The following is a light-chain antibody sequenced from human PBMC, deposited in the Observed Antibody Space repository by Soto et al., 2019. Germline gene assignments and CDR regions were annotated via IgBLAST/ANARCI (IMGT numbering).Light chain of an antibody. Sequence: DIQMTQSPSALSASTGGRVTITCQASQDIRNYLNWYQQKPGKAPKLLIYDASKLQTGVPSRFRGSGSGTTFTFIISSLQPEDFAIYYCQQYDKLVTFGQGTKVEMK. J-gene: IGKJ1*01. V-gene: IGKV1-33*01. CDR2: DAS. CDR3: QQYDKLVT. CDR1: QDIRNY.